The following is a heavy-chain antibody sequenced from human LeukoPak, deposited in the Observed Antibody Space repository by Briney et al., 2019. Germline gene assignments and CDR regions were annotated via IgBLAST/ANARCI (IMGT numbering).Heavy chain of an antibody. Sequence: SETLSLTCTVSGDSFSSVTDYWAWIRQPPGKGLEWIASGDYSGGTYYNPSLESRVAISVDTSKNQFSLMLSSVTAAVMSVSYCAGGRSVYYYDSGVFLGYFFACGGRGPLVTVSS. J-gene: IGHJ4*02. V-gene: IGHV4-39*07. CDR3: AGGRSVYYYDSGVFLGYFFAC. CDR2: GDYSGGT. D-gene: IGHD3-22*01. CDR1: GDSFSSVTDY.